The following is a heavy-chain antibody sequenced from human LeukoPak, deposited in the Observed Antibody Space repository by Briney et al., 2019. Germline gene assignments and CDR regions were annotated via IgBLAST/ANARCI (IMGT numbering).Heavy chain of an antibody. CDR2: ISSNGGST. CDR1: GFTLSTYA. V-gene: IGHV3-64*01. D-gene: IGHD2-2*01. Sequence: GGSLRLSCAASGFTLSTYAMHWVRRAPGKGLEYVSAISSNGGSTYYANSVKGRFTISRDNSKNTLSLQMGSLRAEDMAVYYCARLYCSSTSCLLDYWGQGTLVTVSS. J-gene: IGHJ4*02. CDR3: ARLYCSSTSCLLDY.